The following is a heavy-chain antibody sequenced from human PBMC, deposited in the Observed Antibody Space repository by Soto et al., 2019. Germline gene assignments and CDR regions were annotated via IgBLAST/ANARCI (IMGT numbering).Heavy chain of an antibody. CDR1: GFSFTSYW. D-gene: IGHD6-13*01. CDR2: IYPGDSDA. J-gene: IGHJ4*02. V-gene: IGHV5-51*01. Sequence: PGESLKISCMTSGFSFTSYWIGWVRQMPGKGLEWMGIIYPGDSDARYSPSLQGLITISADRSINTAYLQWSSLKASDTAMYYCARPGLNSSGWYSVEYWGQGTLVTVSS. CDR3: ARPGLNSSGWYSVEY.